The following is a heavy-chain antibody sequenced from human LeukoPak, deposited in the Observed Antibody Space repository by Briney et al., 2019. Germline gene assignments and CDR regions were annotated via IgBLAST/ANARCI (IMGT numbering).Heavy chain of an antibody. CDR3: VSAGQGECTSASCYLSLDY. J-gene: IGHJ4*02. V-gene: IGHV4-4*02. CDR1: GGSISSSNW. Sequence: SETLSLTCAVSGGSISSSNWWWCVRPPPGKGLEWVGQIYHSRSTNYNPPLKSRVVTTVDKSNNQFFLKLNSIAAADAAAYYCVSAGQGECTSASCYLSLDYWGQGTLVTVSS. CDR2: IYHSRST. D-gene: IGHD2-2*01.